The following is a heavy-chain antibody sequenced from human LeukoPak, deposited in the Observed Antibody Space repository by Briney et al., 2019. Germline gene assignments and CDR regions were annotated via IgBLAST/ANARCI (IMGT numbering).Heavy chain of an antibody. D-gene: IGHD2-15*01. CDR3: AKGNLGYCSGGSCRYYYYYGMDL. Sequence: GGSLRLSCAASGFTFSSYGMHWVRQAPGKGLEWVAFIRYDGSNKYYADSVKGRFTISRDNSKNTLYLQMNSLRAEDTAVYYCAKGNLGYCSGGSCRYYYYYGMDLWGQGTTVTVSS. CDR1: GFTFSSYG. CDR2: IRYDGSNK. J-gene: IGHJ6*02. V-gene: IGHV3-30*02.